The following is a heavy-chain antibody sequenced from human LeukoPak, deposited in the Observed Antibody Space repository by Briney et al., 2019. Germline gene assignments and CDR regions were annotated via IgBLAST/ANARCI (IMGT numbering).Heavy chain of an antibody. CDR2: IYSGTI. CDR3: ARRAGAYSHPYDY. D-gene: IGHD4/OR15-4a*01. V-gene: IGHV3-53*01. CDR1: GFTFNNYG. Sequence: GGSLRLSCAASGFTFNNYGMSWVRQAPGKGLEWVSFIYSGTIHYSDSVKGRFTISRDNSKNTLYLKMNSLRAEDTAVYYCARRAGAYSHPYDYWGQGTLVTVSS. J-gene: IGHJ4*02.